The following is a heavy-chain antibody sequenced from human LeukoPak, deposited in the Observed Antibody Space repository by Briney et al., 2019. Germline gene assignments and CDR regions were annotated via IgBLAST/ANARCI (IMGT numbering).Heavy chain of an antibody. V-gene: IGHV3-74*01. CDR2: INGFGTEA. CDR3: ARDRRGYSYGYDY. CDR1: GFTFSGYY. J-gene: IGHJ4*02. D-gene: IGHD5-18*01. Sequence: GGSLRLSCAASGFTFSGYYMFWVRQVPGKGLMWVAHINGFGTEATYADTVKGRFTISRDNAKNTLYLQMNGLRDEDTAVYYCARDRRGYSYGYDYWGQGTLVTVSS.